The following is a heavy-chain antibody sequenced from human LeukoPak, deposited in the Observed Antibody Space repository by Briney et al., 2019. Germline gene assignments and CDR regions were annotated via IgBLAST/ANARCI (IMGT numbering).Heavy chain of an antibody. CDR3: ARVVRRATVTTMYFYMDV. D-gene: IGHD4-11*01. CDR2: IYTSGST. Sequence: PSETLSLTCSVSGGSISSGQYYWSWIRQPAGKGLEWIGRIYTSGSTNYNPSLKSRVTISIDSSNNQFSLILTSVSAADTAVYYCARVVRRATVTTMYFYMDVWGKGTTVTVSS. J-gene: IGHJ6*03. V-gene: IGHV4-61*02. CDR1: GGSISSGQYY.